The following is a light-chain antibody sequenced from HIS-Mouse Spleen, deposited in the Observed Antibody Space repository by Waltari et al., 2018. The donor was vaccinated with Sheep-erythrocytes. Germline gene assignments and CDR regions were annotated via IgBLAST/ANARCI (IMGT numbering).Light chain of an antibody. J-gene: IGLJ3*02. Sequence: SYELTQPPSVSVSPGQTASITCSGDKLGDKYACWYQQKPGQSPVLVIYQDSKRPSGIPERFSGSTPGNTATLTISGTQAMDEADYYCQAWDSSTAWVFGGGTKLTVL. CDR3: QAWDSSTAWV. CDR2: QDS. V-gene: IGLV3-1*01. CDR1: KLGDKY.